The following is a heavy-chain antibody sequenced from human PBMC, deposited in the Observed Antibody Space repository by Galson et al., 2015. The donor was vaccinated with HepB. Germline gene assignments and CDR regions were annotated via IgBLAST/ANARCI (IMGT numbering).Heavy chain of an antibody. Sequence: SETLSLTCTVSGGSISSYYWSWIRQPAGKGLEWIGRIYTSGSTNYNPSLKSRVTMSVDTSKNQFSLKLSSVTAADTAVYYCAREKSDDFWSGYLYWFDPWGQGTLVTVSS. D-gene: IGHD3-3*01. V-gene: IGHV4-4*07. J-gene: IGHJ5*02. CDR3: AREKSDDFWSGYLYWFDP. CDR2: IYTSGST. CDR1: GGSISSYY.